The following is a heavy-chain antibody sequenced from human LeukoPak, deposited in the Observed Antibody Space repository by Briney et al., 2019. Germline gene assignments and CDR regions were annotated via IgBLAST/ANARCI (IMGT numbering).Heavy chain of an antibody. CDR3: ARYEGDYPFDY. D-gene: IGHD4-17*01. CDR1: GFTFSDYY. CDR2: IKQDGSEK. J-gene: IGHJ4*02. Sequence: GGSLRLSCAASGFTFSDYYMSWVRQAPGKGLEWVANIKQDGSEKYYVDSVKGRFIISRDNAKKSLYLQMNSLRADDTAVYYCARYEGDYPFDYWGQGTLVTVSS. V-gene: IGHV3-7*01.